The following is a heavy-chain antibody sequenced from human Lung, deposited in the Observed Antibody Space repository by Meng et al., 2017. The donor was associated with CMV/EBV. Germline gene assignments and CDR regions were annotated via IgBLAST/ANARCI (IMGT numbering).Heavy chain of an antibody. CDR2: ISAYNGNT. J-gene: IGHJ4*02. D-gene: IGHD2-15*01. CDR3: ARTEVGYCSGGSCPCYFDY. V-gene: IGHV1-18*01. CDR1: FARDV. Sequence: FARDVSSWVRQAPGQGLEWMGWISAYNGNTNYAQKLQGRVTMTTDTSTSTAYMELRSLRSDDTAVYYCARTEVGYCSGGSCPCYFDYWGQGTLVTVSS.